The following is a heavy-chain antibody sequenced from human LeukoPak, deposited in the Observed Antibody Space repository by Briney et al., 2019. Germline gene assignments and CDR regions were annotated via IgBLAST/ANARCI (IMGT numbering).Heavy chain of an antibody. CDR2: ISYDGSNK. J-gene: IGHJ4*02. D-gene: IGHD4-17*01. V-gene: IGHV3-30*04. Sequence: GRSLRLSCAASGFTFSSYAMHWVRQAPGKGLEWVAVISYDGSNKYYADSVKGRFIISRDNSKNTLYLQMNSLRAEDTAVYYCARDYGDRGYYFDSWGQGPLVTVSS. CDR3: ARDYGDRGYYFDS. CDR1: GFTFSSYA.